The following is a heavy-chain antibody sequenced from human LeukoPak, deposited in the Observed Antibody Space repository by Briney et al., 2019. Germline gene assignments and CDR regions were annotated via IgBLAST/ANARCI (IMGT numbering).Heavy chain of an antibody. Sequence: PGRSLRLSCAASGFTFSSYGMHWVRQAPGKGLEWVAVIWYDGSNKYYADSVKGRFTISRDNSKNTLYLRMNSLRAEDTAVYYCAKDREYYDYVWGSYSTGYFDYWGQGTLVTVSS. CDR3: AKDREYYDYVWGSYSTGYFDY. CDR1: GFTFSSYG. J-gene: IGHJ4*02. CDR2: IWYDGSNK. V-gene: IGHV3-33*06. D-gene: IGHD3-16*01.